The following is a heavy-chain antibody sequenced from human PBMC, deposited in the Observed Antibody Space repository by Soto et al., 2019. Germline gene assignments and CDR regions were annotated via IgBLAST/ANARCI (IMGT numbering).Heavy chain of an antibody. J-gene: IGHJ4*02. CDR2: ISSSGSSI. D-gene: IGHD2-15*01. CDR1: GFTFSIYE. Sequence: WGSLLVSCAASGFTFSIYEMNWVRQAPGKGLEWVSYISSSGSSIYYADSVKGRFTISRDNAKNSLYLQMNSLRAEDTAVYYCARVHSWWNPDYWGQGTMVTVSS. CDR3: ARVHSWWNPDY. V-gene: IGHV3-48*03.